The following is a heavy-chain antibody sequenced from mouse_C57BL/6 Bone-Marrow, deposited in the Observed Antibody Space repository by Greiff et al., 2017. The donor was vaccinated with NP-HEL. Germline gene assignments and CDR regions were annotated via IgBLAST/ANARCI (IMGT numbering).Heavy chain of an antibody. CDR3: ARDRVYYAMDY. Sequence: EVKVVESGGGLVKPGGSLKLSCAASGFTFSSYAMSWVRQTPEKRLEWVATISDGGSYTYYPDNVKGRFTISRDNAKNNLYLQMSHLKSEDTAMYYCARDRVYYAMDYWGQGTSVTVSS. CDR2: ISDGGSYT. J-gene: IGHJ4*01. CDR1: GFTFSSYA. D-gene: IGHD3-1*01. V-gene: IGHV5-4*01.